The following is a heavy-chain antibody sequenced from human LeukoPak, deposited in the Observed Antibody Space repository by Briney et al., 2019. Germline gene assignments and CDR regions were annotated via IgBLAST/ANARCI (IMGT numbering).Heavy chain of an antibody. D-gene: IGHD4-17*01. CDR3: ARAGDSQPIYWYFDL. CDR2: ISAYNGNT. V-gene: IGHV1-18*01. Sequence: ASVKVSCKASGYTFTSYGISWVRQAPGQGLEWMGWISAYNGNTNYAQKLQGRVTMTTDTSTSTAYMELRSLRSDDTAVYYCARAGDSQPIYWYFDLWGRGTLVTVSS. J-gene: IGHJ2*01. CDR1: GYTFTSYG.